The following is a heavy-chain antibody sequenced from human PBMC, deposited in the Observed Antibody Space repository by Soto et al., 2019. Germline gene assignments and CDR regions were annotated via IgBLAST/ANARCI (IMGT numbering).Heavy chain of an antibody. D-gene: IGHD6-13*01. CDR1: GYSFTSYL. Sequence: SLKISCKGAGYSFTSYLLGWVRQMPGKGLEWMGIIYPGDSDTRYSPSFQGQVTISADKSISTAYLQRSSLKASDTAMYYCARFSGSSWYWFDPWGQGTLVTVSS. J-gene: IGHJ5*02. CDR2: IYPGDSDT. V-gene: IGHV5-51*01. CDR3: ARFSGSSWYWFDP.